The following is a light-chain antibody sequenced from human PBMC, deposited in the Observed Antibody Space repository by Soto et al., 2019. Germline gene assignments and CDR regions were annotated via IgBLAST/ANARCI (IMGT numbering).Light chain of an antibody. CDR2: SHN. V-gene: IGLV1-47*02. Sequence: QSVLTQPPSASGTPGQRVTISCSRSSSNIGSNYVYWYQQLPGTAPKLLIYSHNQRPAGVPDRFSGSKFGSSASLAISGLRSDDEADYYCASWDDSLSGHVVFGGGTKVTVL. J-gene: IGLJ2*01. CDR1: SSNIGSNY. CDR3: ASWDDSLSGHVV.